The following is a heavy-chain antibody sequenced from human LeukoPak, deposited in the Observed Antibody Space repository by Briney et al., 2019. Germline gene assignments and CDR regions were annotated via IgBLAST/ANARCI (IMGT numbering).Heavy chain of an antibody. CDR2: IYYSGST. D-gene: IGHD2-2*02. J-gene: IGHJ4*02. V-gene: IGHV4-61*01. CDR1: GVSVSSGSYY. Sequence: SGTLSLTCAVSGVSVSSGSYYWSWIRQPPGKGLEWIGYIYYSGSTNYNPSLKSRVAISVDTSKNQFSLKLSSVTAADTAVYYCAREADTLDYWGQGTLVTVSS. CDR3: AREADTLDY.